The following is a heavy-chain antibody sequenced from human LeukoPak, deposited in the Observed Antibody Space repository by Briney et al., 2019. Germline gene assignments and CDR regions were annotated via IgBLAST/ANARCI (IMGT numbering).Heavy chain of an antibody. J-gene: IGHJ4*02. V-gene: IGHV3-23*01. D-gene: IGHD2-2*01. Sequence: GVSLRLSCAASGIMFSDSAMFWVRQARGKGLECVAVITGNYNTYYGDSVKGRFTGSRDNSKNTLYLQINSLRVDDTALYHYVKAERSSACSGNYWGQGTRVIVSS. CDR3: VKAERSSACSGNY. CDR2: ITGNYNT. CDR1: GIMFSDSA.